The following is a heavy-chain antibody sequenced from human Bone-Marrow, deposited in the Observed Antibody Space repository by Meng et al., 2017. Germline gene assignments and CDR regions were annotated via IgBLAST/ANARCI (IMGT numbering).Heavy chain of an antibody. Sequence: GGSLRLSCAASGFTFSDYYMSWIRQAPGKGLEWISYMSTTGSTKWYADSVKGRFTISRDNAENSLYLEMNSLRAEDTAVYYCAKDRDNYYDSSGYYCDYWGQGTLVTVSS. D-gene: IGHD3-22*01. CDR2: MSTTGSTK. CDR1: GFTFSDYY. CDR3: AKDRDNYYDSSGYYCDY. J-gene: IGHJ4*02. V-gene: IGHV3-11*04.